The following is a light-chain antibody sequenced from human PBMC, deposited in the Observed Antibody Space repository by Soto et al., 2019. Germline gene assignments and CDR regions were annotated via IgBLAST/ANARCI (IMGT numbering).Light chain of an antibody. CDR3: QQYNNWPPLT. CDR2: GSS. V-gene: IGKV3-15*01. J-gene: IGKJ4*01. Sequence: EIVMTQSPATLSVSPGERATLSCMASQSVSSNLAWYQQKPGQAPRLIIYGSSTRATGIPARFSGSGSGTEFTLTISSLQSEDFAVYYCQQYNNWPPLTFGGGTKVDIK. CDR1: QSVSSN.